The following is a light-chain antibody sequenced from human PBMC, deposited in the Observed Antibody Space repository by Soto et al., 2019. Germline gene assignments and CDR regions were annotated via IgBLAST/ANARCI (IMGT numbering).Light chain of an antibody. V-gene: IGKV3-20*01. Sequence: EIVLTQSLGSLSLSPGEGGTLSWRASQSLSKTRSAWYQQKRGQAPRLLIYGASSRASGIPDRFSGSGSGTDFTLTISRQEPEDFAVYYCQQYDSSLMYTFGQGTKLEIK. CDR2: GAS. CDR1: QSLSKTR. J-gene: IGKJ2*01. CDR3: QQYDSSLMYT.